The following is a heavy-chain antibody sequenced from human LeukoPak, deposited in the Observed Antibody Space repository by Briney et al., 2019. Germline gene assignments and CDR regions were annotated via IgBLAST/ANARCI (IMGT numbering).Heavy chain of an antibody. CDR2: INPNSGGT. CDR1: GYTFTDYY. Sequence: GASVKVSCKASGYTFTDYYMHWVRQAPGQGLEWMGWINPNSGGTNYAQKFQGRVTMTRDTSISTAYMELSRLRSDDTAVYYCARARYSSSPLDYWGQGTLVTVSS. CDR3: ARARYSSSPLDY. D-gene: IGHD6-13*01. J-gene: IGHJ4*02. V-gene: IGHV1-2*02.